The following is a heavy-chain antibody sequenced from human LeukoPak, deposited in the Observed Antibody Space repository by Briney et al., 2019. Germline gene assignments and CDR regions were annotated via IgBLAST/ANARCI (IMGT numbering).Heavy chain of an antibody. CDR3: ARHYYDSSGYLWFDP. J-gene: IGHJ5*02. CDR2: IDSSGST. CDR1: GGSISSYY. V-gene: IGHV4-59*08. D-gene: IGHD3-22*01. Sequence: SETLSLTCTVSGGSISSYYWSWLRQPPGKGLEWIGFIDSSGSTNYSPSLKSRLSISVDTSKNQFSLKLSSVTAADTAVYYCARHYYDSSGYLWFDPWGQGTLVTVSS.